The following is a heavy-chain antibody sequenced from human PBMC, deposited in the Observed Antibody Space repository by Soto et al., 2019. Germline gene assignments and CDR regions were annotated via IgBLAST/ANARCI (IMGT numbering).Heavy chain of an antibody. D-gene: IGHD6-19*01. Sequence: QVHLQESGPGLVKPSGTLSLTCAVSGGSITTNWWSWVRQPPGKGLEWIGEIYHSGSTNYNPSLKGRVTISVDKSNHQFSLNLNSVTAADSAIYDCARHIAVPRTRGFDYWGQGNLVTVSS. CDR3: ARHIAVPRTRGFDY. J-gene: IGHJ4*02. CDR1: GGSITTNW. CDR2: IYHSGST. V-gene: IGHV4-4*02.